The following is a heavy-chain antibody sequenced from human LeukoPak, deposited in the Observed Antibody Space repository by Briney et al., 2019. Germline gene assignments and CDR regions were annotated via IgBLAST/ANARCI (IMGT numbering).Heavy chain of an antibody. J-gene: IGHJ4*02. Sequence: PSETLSLTCTVSGDSITSSNYYWGWFRQSPGKGPEWIGSIYSSGSTYYSPSLKSRVTISVATSKNQFSLTVSSVTAADTAMYYCASEGRLNPAIGVDWGQGTLVTVSS. CDR1: GDSITSSNYY. V-gene: IGHV4-39*07. D-gene: IGHD6-19*01. CDR2: IYSSGST. CDR3: ASEGRLNPAIGVD.